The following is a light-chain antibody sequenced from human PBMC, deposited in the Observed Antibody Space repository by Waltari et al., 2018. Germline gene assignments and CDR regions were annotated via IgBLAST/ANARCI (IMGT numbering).Light chain of an antibody. Sequence: NFMLTQPHSVSESPGKTVTISCSGSSGSIASNYVQWYQQRPGSAPNTVIYEDHQRPSVVPDRFSGSIDRSSSSASLTISGLKTEDEADYYCQSYDGTNWVFGGGTKLTVL. V-gene: IGLV6-57*02. CDR2: EDH. J-gene: IGLJ3*02. CDR1: SGSIASNY. CDR3: QSYDGTNWV.